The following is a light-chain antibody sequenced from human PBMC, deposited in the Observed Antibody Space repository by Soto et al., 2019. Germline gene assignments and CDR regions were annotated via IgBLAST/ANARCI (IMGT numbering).Light chain of an antibody. V-gene: IGLV2-11*01. CDR3: CSYAGSTYG. CDR1: SSDVGGYNY. J-gene: IGLJ1*01. Sequence: QSALTQPRSVSGSPRQSVTISCTGTSSDVGGYNYVSWYQQHPGKVPKLMIYDVSKRPSGVPDRFSGSESGNTASLTISGLQAEDEADYYCCSYAGSTYGFGTGTKVTVL. CDR2: DVS.